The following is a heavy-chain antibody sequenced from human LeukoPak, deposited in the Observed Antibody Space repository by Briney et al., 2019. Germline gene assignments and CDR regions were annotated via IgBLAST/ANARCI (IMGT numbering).Heavy chain of an antibody. CDR1: GGSFSGYY. D-gene: IGHD1-26*01. CDR2: INHSGST. CDR3: ARGEGIVGATFDFDY. V-gene: IGHV4-34*01. J-gene: IGHJ4*02. Sequence: PSETLSLTCAVYGGSFSGYYWSWIRQPPGKGLEWIGEINHSGSTNYNPSLKSRVTISVDTSKNQFSLKLSSVTAADTAVYYCARGEGIVGATFDFDYWGQGTLVTVSS.